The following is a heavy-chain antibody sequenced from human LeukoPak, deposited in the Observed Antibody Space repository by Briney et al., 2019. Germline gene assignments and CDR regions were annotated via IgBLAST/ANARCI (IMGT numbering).Heavy chain of an antibody. V-gene: IGHV3-7*04. CDR1: GFTFSGYW. CDR2: IKQDGSEK. J-gene: IGHJ4*02. CDR3: ARFRYNYGLYYFDH. D-gene: IGHD5-18*01. Sequence: PGGSLRLSCAASGFTFSGYWMSWVRQAPGKGLEWVANIKQDGSEKYYVDSVKGRFTISRDNAKNSLYLQMNSLRAEDTAVYYCARFRYNYGLYYFDHWGQGTLVTVSS.